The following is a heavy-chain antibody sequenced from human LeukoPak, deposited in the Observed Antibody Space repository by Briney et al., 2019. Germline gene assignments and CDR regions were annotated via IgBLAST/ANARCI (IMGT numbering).Heavy chain of an antibody. Sequence: SETLSLTCTVSGGSVSSGSYYWSWIRQPPGKGLEWIGYIYYSGSTNYNPSLKSRVTISVDTSKNQFSLKLSSVTAADTAVYYCARDQACSGGSCYDCWGQGTLVTVSS. J-gene: IGHJ4*02. CDR2: IYYSGST. CDR3: ARDQACSGGSCYDC. D-gene: IGHD2-15*01. V-gene: IGHV4-61*01. CDR1: GGSVSSGSYY.